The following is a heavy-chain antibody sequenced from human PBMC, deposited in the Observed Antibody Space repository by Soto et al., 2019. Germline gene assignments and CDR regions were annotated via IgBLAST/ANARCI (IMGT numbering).Heavy chain of an antibody. Sequence: LSLTCTVSGGSMSRYYWTWIRQPPGKGLDWIGNIHYTGSTNYNPSLKSRVTILLGTSTSQFSLKVSSVTAADTAVYYCARDLTISSTDGPLDPWGHGTLVTVSS. CDR3: ARDLTISSTDGPLDP. CDR2: IHYTGST. D-gene: IGHD1-1*01. CDR1: GGSMSRYY. J-gene: IGHJ5*02. V-gene: IGHV4-59*01.